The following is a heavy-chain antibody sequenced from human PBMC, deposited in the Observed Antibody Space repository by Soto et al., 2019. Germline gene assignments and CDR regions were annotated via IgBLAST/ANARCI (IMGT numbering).Heavy chain of an antibody. Sequence: QVQLQESGPGLVQPSKTLSLTCTISGGSISSYYWSWIRQTPGKGLQYIGYIYYSGSANYNPSLTSRRTISAATPTNQFFLTLTSVTAADTAVYSCARGWWEREGYVMDVWGQGTPVTVSS. J-gene: IGHJ6*02. CDR3: ARGWWEREGYVMDV. CDR1: GGSISSYY. D-gene: IGHD1-26*01. V-gene: IGHV4-59*08. CDR2: IYYSGSA.